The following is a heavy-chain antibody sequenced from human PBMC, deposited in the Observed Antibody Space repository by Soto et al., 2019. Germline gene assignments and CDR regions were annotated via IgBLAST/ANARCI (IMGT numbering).Heavy chain of an antibody. CDR1: GFTFSSYG. V-gene: IGHV3-33*01. CDR3: ARSVGYCSGGSSVCYFDY. CDR2: IWYDGSNK. J-gene: IGHJ4*02. Sequence: GGSLRLSCAASGFTFSSYGMHWVRQAPGKGLEWVAVIWYDGSNKYYADSVKGRFTISRDNSKNTLYLQMNSLRAEDTAVYYCARSVGYCSGGSSVCYFDYWGQGTLVTVSS. D-gene: IGHD2-15*01.